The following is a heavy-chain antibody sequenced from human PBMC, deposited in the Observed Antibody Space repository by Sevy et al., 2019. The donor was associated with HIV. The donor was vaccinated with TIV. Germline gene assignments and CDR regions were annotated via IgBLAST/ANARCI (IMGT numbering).Heavy chain of an antibody. J-gene: IGHJ3*02. V-gene: IGHV3-30-3*01. CDR3: ASITGEWEPRAFDI. D-gene: IGHD1-26*01. CDR2: ISYDGSKK. CDR1: GFTFSSYA. Sequence: GGSLRLSCAASGFTFSSYAMHWVRQAPGKGLEWVAVISYDGSKKYYADSVKGRFTISRDNSKNTLYLQMNSLRAEDTAVYYCASITGEWEPRAFDIWGQGTMVTVSS.